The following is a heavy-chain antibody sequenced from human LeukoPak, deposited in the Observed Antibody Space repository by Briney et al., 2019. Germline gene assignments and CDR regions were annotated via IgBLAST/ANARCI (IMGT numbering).Heavy chain of an antibody. D-gene: IGHD4-17*01. Sequence: SSQTLSLTCTVSGGSICSGGYYRSWIRQHPGKGLEWIGYIYYSGSTYYNPSLKSRVTISVDTSKNQFSLKLSSVTAADTAVYYCARDEYGDFQGFDFWGQGTRVTVSS. J-gene: IGHJ4*02. CDR3: ARDEYGDFQGFDF. CDR2: IYYSGST. CDR1: GGSICSGGYY. V-gene: IGHV4-31*03.